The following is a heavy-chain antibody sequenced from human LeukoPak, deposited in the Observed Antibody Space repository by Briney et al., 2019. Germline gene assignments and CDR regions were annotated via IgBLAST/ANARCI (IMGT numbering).Heavy chain of an antibody. Sequence: SETLSLTCTVSGGSISSYYWSWIRQPPGKGLEWIGYIFYSGSTNYNPSLKSRATISVHTSKNQSSLKLSSVTAADTAVYYCARGRPIFGVAFPRSDPWSQGTLVTVSS. D-gene: IGHD3-3*01. V-gene: IGHV4-59*01. CDR3: ARGRPIFGVAFPRSDP. CDR2: IFYSGST. J-gene: IGHJ5*02. CDR1: GGSISSYY.